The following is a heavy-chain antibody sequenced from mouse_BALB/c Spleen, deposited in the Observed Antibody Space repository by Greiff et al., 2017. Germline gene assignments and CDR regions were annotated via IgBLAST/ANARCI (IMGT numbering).Heavy chain of an antibody. V-gene: IGHV5-6-4*01. J-gene: IGHJ2*01. D-gene: IGHD1-1*01. CDR2: ISSGGSYT. CDR3: TRGGGSTVVAHFDY. CDR1: GFTFSSYT. Sequence: DVMLVESGGGLVKPGGSLKLSCAASGFTFSSYTMSWVRQTPGKRLEWVATISSGGSYTYYPDSVTGRFPISRDNAKNTLYLQMGSLKSEDTAMYYCTRGGGSTVVAHFDYWGQGTTLTVSS.